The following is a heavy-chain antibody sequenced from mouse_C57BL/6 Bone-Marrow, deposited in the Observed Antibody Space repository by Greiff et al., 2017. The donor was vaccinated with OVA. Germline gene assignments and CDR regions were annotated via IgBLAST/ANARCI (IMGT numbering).Heavy chain of an antibody. J-gene: IGHJ4*01. CDR1: GFTFSDFY. CDR2: ISNGGGST. CDR3: ARLDAMDY. Sequence: EVNLVESGGGLVQPGGSLKLSCAATGFTFSDFYMYWIRQTPEKRLEWDAYISNGGGSTYYPDTVKGRFTISRDNAKNTLYLQMSRLKSEDTAMYYCARLDAMDYWGQGTSVTVSS. V-gene: IGHV5-12*01.